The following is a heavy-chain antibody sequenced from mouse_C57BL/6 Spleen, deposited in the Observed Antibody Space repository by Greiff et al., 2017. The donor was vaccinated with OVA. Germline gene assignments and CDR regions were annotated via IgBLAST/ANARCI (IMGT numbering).Heavy chain of an antibody. D-gene: IGHD3-1*01. V-gene: IGHV5-6*02. CDR3: ARHDRAGSWFAY. CDR1: GFTFSSYG. J-gene: IGHJ3*01. Sequence: EVMLVESGGDLVKPGGSLKLSCAASGFTFSSYGMSWVRPTPDKRLEWVATISSGGSYTYYPDSVKGRFTISRDNAKNTLYLQMRSLKSEDTAMYDWARHDRAGSWFAYWGQGTLVTVSA. CDR2: ISSGGSYT.